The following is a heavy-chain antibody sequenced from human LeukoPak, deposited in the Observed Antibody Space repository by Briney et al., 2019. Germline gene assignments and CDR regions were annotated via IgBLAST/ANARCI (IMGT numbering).Heavy chain of an antibody. Sequence: ASVTVSCTPSGYTFTFYYIHWVRQAPGQGREGVGWINPYVGGTDYAHKFQGRVTMTRDTSISTAYMELRTLTSDDTAIYYCASLFKYFYGPTWGQGTLVTVSS. CDR2: INPYVGGT. D-gene: IGHD2/OR15-2a*01. V-gene: IGHV1-2*02. J-gene: IGHJ5*02. CDR1: GYTFTFYY. CDR3: ASLFKYFYGPT.